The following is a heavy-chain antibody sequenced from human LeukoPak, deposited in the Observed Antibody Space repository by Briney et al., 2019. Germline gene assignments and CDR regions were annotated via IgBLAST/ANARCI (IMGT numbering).Heavy chain of an antibody. CDR3: ARVGSSSSGPFDY. CDR1: GFTFSSYS. J-gene: IGHJ4*02. D-gene: IGHD6-6*01. CDR2: ISSSSSYI. Sequence: GGSLRLSCAASGFTFSSYSMNWVRQAPGKGLEWVSSISSSSSYIYYADSVKGRFTISRDNAKNSLYLQMNSLRAEDTAVYYCARVGSSSSGPFDYWGREPWSPSPQ. V-gene: IGHV3-21*01.